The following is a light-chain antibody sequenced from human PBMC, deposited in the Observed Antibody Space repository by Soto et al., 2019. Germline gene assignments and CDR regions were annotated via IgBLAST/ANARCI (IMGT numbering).Light chain of an antibody. J-gene: IGLJ1*01. Sequence: LTQPPSASGSPGQSVTISCTGTSSDVGAYTYVSWYQQHPGKAPKLMIYGVTERPSGVPDCFSGSKSGNTASLTVSGLQTEDEAYYYCSSYAGSNNYVFGTGTKVTVL. V-gene: IGLV2-8*01. CDR3: SSYAGSNNYV. CDR1: SSDVGAYTY. CDR2: GVT.